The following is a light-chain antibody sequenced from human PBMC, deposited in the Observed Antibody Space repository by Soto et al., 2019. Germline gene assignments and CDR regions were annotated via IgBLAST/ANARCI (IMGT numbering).Light chain of an antibody. CDR1: QSISSW. CDR3: QQYASHPWT. CDR2: KAS. J-gene: IGKJ1*01. V-gene: IGKV1-5*03. Sequence: TQCPCTLCASVGDRVTITGRVSQSISSWLAWYQQKTGKAPKLLIYKASSLESWVPSRISGSGSGTEFTLTISSLQPDDFATYYCQQYASHPWTFGQGTKVDIK.